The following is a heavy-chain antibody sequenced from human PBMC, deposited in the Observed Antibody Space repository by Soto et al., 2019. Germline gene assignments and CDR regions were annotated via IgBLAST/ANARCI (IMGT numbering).Heavy chain of an antibody. CDR3: AKLMTTVVPYYYYYGMDV. D-gene: IGHD4-17*01. V-gene: IGHV3-23*01. CDR1: GFTFSSYA. CDR2: ISGSGGST. J-gene: IGHJ6*02. Sequence: EVQLLESGGGLVQPGGSLRLSCAASGFTFSSYAMSWVRQAPGKGLEWVSAISGSGGSTYYADSVKGRFTISRDNSKNTLYLQMNSLRAEDTAVYYCAKLMTTVVPYYYYYGMDVWGQGTTVTVSS.